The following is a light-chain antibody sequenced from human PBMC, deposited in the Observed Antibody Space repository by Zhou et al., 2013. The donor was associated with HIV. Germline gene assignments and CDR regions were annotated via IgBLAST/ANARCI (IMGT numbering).Light chain of an antibody. CDR2: LAS. CDR1: QDISDY. CDR3: QKYNRAPWT. V-gene: IGKV1-27*01. J-gene: IGKJ1*01. Sequence: DIQMTQSPSSLSASVGDRVIITCRASQDISDYLAWYQQKPGKVPELLIYLASTLQSGVPSRFSGSGSGTDFTLTISSLQPEDVATYYCQKYNRAPWTFGQGTKVEIK.